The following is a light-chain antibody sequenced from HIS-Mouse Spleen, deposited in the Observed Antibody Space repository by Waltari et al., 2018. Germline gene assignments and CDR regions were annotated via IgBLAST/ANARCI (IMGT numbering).Light chain of an antibody. J-gene: IGLJ2*01. CDR2: RNN. CDR3: AAWDDSLSGPV. CDR1: SPNIGSNY. V-gene: IGLV1-47*01. Sequence: QSVLTQPPSASGTPGQRVTISCSGSSPNIGSNYVSLYQQLPGTAPKLLIYRNNQRPSGVPDLFSGSKSGTSASLAISGLRSEDEADYYCAAWDDSLSGPVFGGGTKLTVL.